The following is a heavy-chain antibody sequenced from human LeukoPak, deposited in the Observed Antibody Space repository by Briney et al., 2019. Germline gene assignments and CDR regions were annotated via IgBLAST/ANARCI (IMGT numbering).Heavy chain of an antibody. CDR1: GGSISSYY. J-gene: IGHJ3*02. Sequence: NTSETLSLTCTVSGGSISSYYWSWIRQPPGKGLEWIGYIYYSGSTNYNPSLKSRVTISVDTSKNQFSLKLSSVTAADTAVYYCGRDGYNFVAFDIWGQGRMVTVSP. V-gene: IGHV4-59*01. CDR3: GRDGYNFVAFDI. CDR2: IYYSGST. D-gene: IGHD5-24*01.